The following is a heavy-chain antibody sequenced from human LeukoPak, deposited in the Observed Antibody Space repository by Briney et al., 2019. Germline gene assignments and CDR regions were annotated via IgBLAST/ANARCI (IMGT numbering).Heavy chain of an antibody. CDR1: GFTFSSYA. J-gene: IGHJ4*02. CDR2: ISSSSSYI. CDR3: AKFIAAPFYFDY. Sequence: GGSLRLSCAASGFTFSSYAMSWVRQAPGKGLEWVSSISSSSSYIYYADSVKGRFTISRDNAKNSLYLQMNSLRAEDTAVYYCAKFIAAPFYFDYWGQGTLVTVSS. D-gene: IGHD6-13*01. V-gene: IGHV3-21*01.